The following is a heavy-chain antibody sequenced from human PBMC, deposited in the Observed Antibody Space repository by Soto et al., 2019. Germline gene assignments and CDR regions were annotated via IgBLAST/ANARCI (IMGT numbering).Heavy chain of an antibody. J-gene: IGHJ6*02. Sequence: GESLKISCMGSGYSFTSYWISWVRQMPGKGLEWMGRIDPSDSYTNYSPSFQGHVTISADKSISTAYLQWSSLKASDTAMYYCARQYYYGSGSYYNPDYYGMDVWGQGTTVTVSS. CDR2: IDPSDSYT. D-gene: IGHD3-10*01. V-gene: IGHV5-10-1*01. CDR3: ARQYYYGSGSYYNPDYYGMDV. CDR1: GYSFTSYW.